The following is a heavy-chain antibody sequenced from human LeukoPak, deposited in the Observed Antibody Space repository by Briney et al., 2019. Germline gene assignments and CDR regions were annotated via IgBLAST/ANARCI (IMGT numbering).Heavy chain of an antibody. CDR2: INWNGDST. CDR3: ARERLLDYSYYYMDV. Sequence: PGGSLRLSCAASGFTFDDYAMSWVRQAPGKGLEWVSSINWNGDSTGYADSVKGRFTISRDNAKSSLYLQMNSLRAEDTALYYCARERLLDYSYYYMDVWGKGTTVTISS. CDR1: GFTFDDYA. J-gene: IGHJ6*03. D-gene: IGHD3-3*02. V-gene: IGHV3-20*04.